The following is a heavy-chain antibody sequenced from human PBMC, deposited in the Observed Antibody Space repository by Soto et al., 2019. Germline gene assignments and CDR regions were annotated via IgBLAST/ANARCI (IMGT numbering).Heavy chain of an antibody. CDR2: IFSNDEK. CDR1: GFSLSNARMG. J-gene: IGHJ4*02. Sequence: QVTLKESGPVLVKPTETLTLTCTVSGFSLSNARMGVSWIRQPPGKALEWLAHIFSNDEKSYSTSLKSRLTIYKDTSKSQVVLTMTNMDPVDTATYYCARYMYDSSGYYADYWGQGTLVTVSS. D-gene: IGHD3-22*01. CDR3: ARYMYDSSGYYADY. V-gene: IGHV2-26*01.